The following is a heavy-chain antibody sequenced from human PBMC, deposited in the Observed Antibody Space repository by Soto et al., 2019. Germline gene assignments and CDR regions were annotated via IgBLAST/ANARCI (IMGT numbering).Heavy chain of an antibody. V-gene: IGHV3-11*01. CDR3: ARDTAFISSGLFNP. J-gene: IGHJ5*02. CDR1: VFTFSDYY. CDR2: ISDSATTM. Sequence: GWSLRLSCAPSVFTFSDYYMSWIRQAPGKGLEWISHISDSATTMYYADSVKGRFTISRDNARKSLFLHMNSLRAEDTAVYYCARDTAFISSGLFNPWGQGTLVTVSS. D-gene: IGHD3-22*01.